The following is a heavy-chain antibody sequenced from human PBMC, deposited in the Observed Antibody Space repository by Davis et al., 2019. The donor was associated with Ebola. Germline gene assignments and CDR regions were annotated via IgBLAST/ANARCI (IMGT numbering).Heavy chain of an antibody. CDR3: AKDDKFASVGPRGVDH. J-gene: IGHJ4*02. D-gene: IGHD3-10*01. Sequence: GESLKISCAASAFSFSDYAMHWVRQTAKGLEWVAVISYDRSKTYYEDSVKGRFTISRDNSKNTLYLQMSSLRLEDTAVYFCAKDDKFASVGPRGVDHWGQGTQVIVSS. CDR2: ISYDRSKT. CDR1: AFSFSDYA. V-gene: IGHV3-30*04.